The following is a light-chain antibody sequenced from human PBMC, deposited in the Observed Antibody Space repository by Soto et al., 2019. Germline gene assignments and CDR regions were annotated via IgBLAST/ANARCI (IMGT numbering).Light chain of an antibody. Sequence: DIQMTQSPSTMSASVGDRLTITCRASQNINTWLAWYQQKPGKGPTLLIYRASRLESGVPSRFIGSGSGTEFTLALSSLQPGDSATYFCQQSYTSPGTVGQGTKVDIK. CDR1: QNINTW. CDR2: RAS. V-gene: IGKV1-5*03. J-gene: IGKJ1*01. CDR3: QQSYTSPGT.